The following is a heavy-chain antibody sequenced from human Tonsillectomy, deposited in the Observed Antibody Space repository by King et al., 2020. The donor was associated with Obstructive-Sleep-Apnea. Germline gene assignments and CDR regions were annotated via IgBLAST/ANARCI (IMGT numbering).Heavy chain of an antibody. D-gene: IGHD6-6*01. V-gene: IGHV3-48*04. Sequence: VQLVESGEGLVQPGGSLRLSCAASGFTFSSYSMNWVRQAPGKGLEWGSYISSSSSTIYYADSVKGRFTISRDNAKNSLYLQMNSLRAEDTAVYYCARVLEYSSSSKDYWGQGTLVTVSS. CDR3: ARVLEYSSSSKDY. CDR1: GFTFSSYS. J-gene: IGHJ4*02. CDR2: ISSSSSTI.